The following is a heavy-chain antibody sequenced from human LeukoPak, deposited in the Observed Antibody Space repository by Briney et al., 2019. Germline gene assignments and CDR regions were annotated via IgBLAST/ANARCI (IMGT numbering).Heavy chain of an antibody. CDR1: GFTFSSYA. V-gene: IGHV3-30-3*01. Sequence: GRSLRLSCAASGFTFSSYAMHWVRQAPGKGLEWVAVISYDGSNKYYADSVKGRFTISRDNSKNTLYLQMNSLRAEDTAVYYCARGDYGDYPDAFDIWGQGTMVTVPS. CDR3: ARGDYGDYPDAFDI. D-gene: IGHD4-17*01. CDR2: ISYDGSNK. J-gene: IGHJ3*02.